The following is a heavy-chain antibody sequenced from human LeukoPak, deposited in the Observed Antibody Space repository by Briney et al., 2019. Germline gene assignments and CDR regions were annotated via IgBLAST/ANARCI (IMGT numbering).Heavy chain of an antibody. Sequence: GRSLRLSCAASGFTFSSYGMHWVRQAPGKGLEWVAVISYHGSNKYYADSVKGRFTISRDNSKNTLYLQMNSLRAEDTAVYYCGKYSDYGDCLDWFDPWGQGTLVTVSS. CDR1: GFTFSSYG. CDR3: GKYSDYGDCLDWFDP. V-gene: IGHV3-30*18. D-gene: IGHD4-17*01. J-gene: IGHJ5*02. CDR2: ISYHGSNK.